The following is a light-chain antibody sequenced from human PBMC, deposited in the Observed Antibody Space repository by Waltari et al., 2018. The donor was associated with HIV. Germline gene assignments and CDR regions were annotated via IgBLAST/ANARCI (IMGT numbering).Light chain of an antibody. CDR2: DVS. J-gene: IGLJ3*02. Sequence: SYVLTQPPSVSVAPGQTARITCGGNNLGSKSVHWYQQKPGRAPVLVVYDVSDRPSGIPERFSGSNSGNTATLTISRVEAGDEADYYCQVGDSSSDHPVFGGGTKLTVL. V-gene: IGLV3-21*02. CDR3: QVGDSSSDHPV. CDR1: NLGSKS.